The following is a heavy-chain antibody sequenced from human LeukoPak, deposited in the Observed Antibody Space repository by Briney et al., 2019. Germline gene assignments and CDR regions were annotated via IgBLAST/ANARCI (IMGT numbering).Heavy chain of an antibody. CDR1: GGTFSSYA. D-gene: IGHD6-19*01. Sequence: SVKVSCKASGGTFSSYAISWVRKAPGQGLEWMGGIIPIFGTANYAQKFQGRVTITADKSTSTAYMELSSLRSEDTAVYYCARRGIAVAGTTGYFDLWGRGTLVTVSS. CDR3: ARRGIAVAGTTGYFDL. CDR2: IIPIFGTA. V-gene: IGHV1-69*06. J-gene: IGHJ2*01.